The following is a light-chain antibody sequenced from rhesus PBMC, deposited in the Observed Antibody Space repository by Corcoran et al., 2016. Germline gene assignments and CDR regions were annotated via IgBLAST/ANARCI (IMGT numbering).Light chain of an antibody. J-gene: IGKJ2*01. Sequence: SVGDKVTITCHASQAFSTWLAWYQLKPGKAPKHLIFATSILQSGVPSRFSGSGSGTDYTLTISSLQPEDFATYYCQQYDALPYSFGQGTKVEIK. CDR3: QQYDALPYS. CDR1: QAFSTW. V-gene: IGKV1-19*01. CDR2: ATS.